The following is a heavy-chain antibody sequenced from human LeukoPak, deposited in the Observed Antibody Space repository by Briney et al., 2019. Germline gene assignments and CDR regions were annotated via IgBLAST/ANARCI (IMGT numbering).Heavy chain of an antibody. CDR3: ADNSGYLGDDVFDS. D-gene: IGHD3-22*01. Sequence: PSETLSLTCSVSRASFNSSDYCWGWVRQPPGKGLEWIGTIYYRGNTYYNPSLTSRVTISADTSKRQFSLKLTSATAADTAVYYCADNSGYLGDDVFDSWGRGTVVTVSS. CDR1: RASFNSSDYC. J-gene: IGHJ3*02. CDR2: IYYRGNT. V-gene: IGHV4-39*01.